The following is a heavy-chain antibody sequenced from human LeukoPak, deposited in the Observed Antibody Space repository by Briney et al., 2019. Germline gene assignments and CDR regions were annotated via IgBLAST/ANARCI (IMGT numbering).Heavy chain of an antibody. CDR3: ARDLGYYDILTGSTGAFDI. CDR1: GGSFSGYY. Sequence: SETLSLTCAVYGGSFSGYYWSWIRQPPGKGLEWIGEINHSGSTNYNPSLKSRVTISVDTSKNQFSLKLSSVTAADTAVYYCARDLGYYDILTGSTGAFDIWGQGTMVTVSS. D-gene: IGHD3-9*01. CDR2: INHSGST. J-gene: IGHJ3*02. V-gene: IGHV4-34*01.